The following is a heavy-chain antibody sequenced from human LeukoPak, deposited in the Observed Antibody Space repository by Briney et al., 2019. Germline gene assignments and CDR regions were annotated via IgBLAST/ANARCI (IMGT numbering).Heavy chain of an antibody. Sequence: SQTLSLTCAVYGGSLSVFYSSWVRHPPGKGLEWIGEIHHSGGPNYNTSLKGRVPISVDTSHNQFSLKLSSVAAAHTAGFYCAKAGRSLVAAQFDLWGRGTLVTVSS. V-gene: IGHV4-34*01. CDR3: AKAGRSLVAAQFDL. D-gene: IGHD2-15*01. J-gene: IGHJ2*01. CDR2: IHHSGGP. CDR1: GGSLSVFY.